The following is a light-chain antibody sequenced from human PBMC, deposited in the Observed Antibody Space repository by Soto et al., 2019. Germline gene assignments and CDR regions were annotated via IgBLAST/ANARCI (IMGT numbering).Light chain of an antibody. V-gene: IGKV4-1*01. J-gene: IGKJ2*01. Sequence: DIVMTQSPDSLDVSLGERATINCKSSQSVLYSSNNKNYLAWYQHKPGQPPKVVIYWASTREAGVPDRISGSGSATDFTLTISSLQAEDVAVYYCQQYYSTPYTFGQGTKLEIK. CDR3: QQYYSTPYT. CDR2: WAS. CDR1: QSVLYSSNNKNY.